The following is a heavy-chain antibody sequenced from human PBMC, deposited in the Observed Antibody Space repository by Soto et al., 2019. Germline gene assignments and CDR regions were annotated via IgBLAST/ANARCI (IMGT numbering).Heavy chain of an antibody. CDR1: GGSISSSSYY. V-gene: IGHV4-39*01. CDR2: IYYSGST. D-gene: IGHD3-9*01. J-gene: IGHJ4*02. Sequence: KPSETLSLTCTVSGGSISSSSYYWGWIRQPPGKGLEWIGSIYYSGSTYYNPSLKSRVTISVDTSKNQFSLKLSSVAAADTAVYYCERNSGYDILTGYPKEWVNLDYWGQGTLVTVSS. CDR3: ERNSGYDILTGYPKEWVNLDY.